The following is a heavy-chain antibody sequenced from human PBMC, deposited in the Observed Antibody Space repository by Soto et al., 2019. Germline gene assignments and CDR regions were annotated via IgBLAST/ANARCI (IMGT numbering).Heavy chain of an antibody. CDR1: GGSISSGGYY. D-gene: IGHD3-10*01. CDR3: ARRPSVVRGVIITLGAFDI. J-gene: IGHJ3*02. Sequence: PSETLSLTCTVSGGSISSGGYYWSCIRQHPGKGLEWIGYIYYSGSTYYNPSLKSRVTISVDTSKNQFSLKLSSVTAADTAVYYCARRPSVVRGVIITLGAFDIWGQGTMVTVSS. CDR2: IYYSGST. V-gene: IGHV4-31*03.